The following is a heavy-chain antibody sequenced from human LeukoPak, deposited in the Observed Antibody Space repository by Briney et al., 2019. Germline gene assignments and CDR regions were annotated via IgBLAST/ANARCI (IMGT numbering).Heavy chain of an antibody. V-gene: IGHV4-34*01. CDR3: AKSNGYGLIDI. J-gene: IGHJ3*02. D-gene: IGHD3-10*01. Sequence: SETLSLTCAVYGGSFSGYYWSWIRQPPGKGLEWVGEINHSGSTNYNPSLKSRVTISLDTSRNQFSLKLNSVTAADTAVYYCAKSNGYGLIDIWGQGTMVTVSS. CDR1: GGSFSGYY. CDR2: INHSGST.